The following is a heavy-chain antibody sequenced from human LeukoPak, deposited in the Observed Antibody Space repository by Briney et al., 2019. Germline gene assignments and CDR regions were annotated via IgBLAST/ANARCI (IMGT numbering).Heavy chain of an antibody. J-gene: IGHJ6*02. V-gene: IGHV4-59*08. CDR2: IYYSGSP. Sequence: PSETLSLTCAVSGASISSYFWGWIRQPPGKGLEWIGYIYYSGSPNYSPSLKSRVTISVDTSKNQLSLKLSSVTAADTATYYCARLMYYSDSGSCGMDVWGQGTTVTVSS. CDR3: ARLMYYSDSGSCGMDV. CDR1: GASISSYF. D-gene: IGHD3-10*01.